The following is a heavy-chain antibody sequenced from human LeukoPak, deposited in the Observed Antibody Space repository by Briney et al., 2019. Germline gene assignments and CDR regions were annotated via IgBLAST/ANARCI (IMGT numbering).Heavy chain of an antibody. CDR1: GGSFSGYC. CDR3: ARRDDCSGGSCKLGY. CDR2: INHSGST. D-gene: IGHD2-15*01. V-gene: IGHV4-34*01. J-gene: IGHJ4*02. Sequence: KPSETLSLTCAVYGGSFSGYCWSWIRQPPGKGLEWIGEINHSGSTNYNPSLKSRVTISVDTSKNQFSLKLSSVTAADTAVYYCARRDDCSGGSCKLGYWGQGTLVTVSS.